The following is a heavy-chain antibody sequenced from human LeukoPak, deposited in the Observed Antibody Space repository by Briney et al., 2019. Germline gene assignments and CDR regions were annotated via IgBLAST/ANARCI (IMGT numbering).Heavy chain of an antibody. CDR3: ARGDMVRGFSSFYGMGV. J-gene: IGHJ6*02. Sequence: ASVKVSCKASGYTFTSYSINWVRQAPGQGLEWMGWISAYNGSTKYAQKLQGRVTMTRDTSITTAYMELSRLKSDDTAVYYCARGDMVRGFSSFYGMGVWGQGTTVTVSS. CDR1: GYTFTSYS. CDR2: ISAYNGST. D-gene: IGHD3-10*01. V-gene: IGHV1-18*01.